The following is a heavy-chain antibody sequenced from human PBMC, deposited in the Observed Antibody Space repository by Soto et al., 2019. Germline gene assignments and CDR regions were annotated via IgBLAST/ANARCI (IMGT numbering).Heavy chain of an antibody. CDR1: GYSFTGYY. V-gene: IGHV1-2*02. Sequence: QVQLVQSGAEVKKPGASVNVSCKVSGYSFTGYYIHWVRQAPGQGLDWMGWINANSGDTNYAQRFQGRVNMTTDTSISTAYMELTGLTSDATAVYYCASDNRDNLADYFYTSGYIDYWGQGTLVTVSS. CDR3: ASDNRDNLADYFYTSGYIDY. CDR2: INANSGDT. D-gene: IGHD3-22*01. J-gene: IGHJ4*02.